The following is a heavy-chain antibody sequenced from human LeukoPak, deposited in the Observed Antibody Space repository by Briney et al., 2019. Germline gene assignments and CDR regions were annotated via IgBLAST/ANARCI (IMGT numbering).Heavy chain of an antibody. Sequence: GGSLRLSCAASGFTFSDYYMSWIRQAPGKGLEWVSYITSSSSYTDYADSVKGRFTISRDNAKRSLYLQMNSLRAEDTAVYYCARDPGIDGYWYFDLWGRGTLVTVSS. D-gene: IGHD5-24*01. J-gene: IGHJ2*01. CDR3: ARDPGIDGYWYFDL. CDR1: GFTFSDYY. CDR2: ITSSSSYT. V-gene: IGHV3-11*06.